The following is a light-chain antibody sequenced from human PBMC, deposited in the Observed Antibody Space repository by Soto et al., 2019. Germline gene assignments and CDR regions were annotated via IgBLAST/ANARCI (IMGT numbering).Light chain of an antibody. CDR3: QQYSIWRT. V-gene: IGKV3-15*01. Sequence: IVMTQSPATLSLAAWERVTPSCRASESVSTNLAWYQQKAGQAPGLLIYGASTRATGIPARFSGSGSGTEFTLTISSLQSEDFAVYYCQQYSIWRTFGQGTKVDI. J-gene: IGKJ1*01. CDR1: ESVSTN. CDR2: GAS.